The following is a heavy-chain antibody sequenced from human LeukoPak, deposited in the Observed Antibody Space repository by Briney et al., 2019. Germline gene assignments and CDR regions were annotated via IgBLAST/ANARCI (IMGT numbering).Heavy chain of an antibody. CDR2: IYYSGST. CDR1: GGSISSYY. CDR3: ARDRNYYDSSGYYFAN. D-gene: IGHD3-22*01. V-gene: IGHV4-59*01. Sequence: PSETLSLTCSVSGGSISSYYWSWIRQPPGKGLEWIGYIYYSGSTNYNPSLKSRVTISVDTSKSQLSLKLNSVTAADTAVYYCARDRNYYDSSGYYFANWGQGTLVTVSS. J-gene: IGHJ4*02.